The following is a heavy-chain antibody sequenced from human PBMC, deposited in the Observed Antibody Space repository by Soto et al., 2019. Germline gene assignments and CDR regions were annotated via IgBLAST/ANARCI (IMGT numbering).Heavy chain of an antibody. CDR1: GLNFISYG. Sequence: GVSMRVSCAAAGLNFISYGRSWVRKAPGKGLEWVSAISGSGGSTYYADSVKGRFTISRDNSKNTLYLQMNSLRAEDTAVYYCAKGRFLEWLAHWGQGTLVTVSS. J-gene: IGHJ5*02. D-gene: IGHD3-3*01. CDR3: AKGRFLEWLAH. CDR2: ISGSGGST. V-gene: IGHV3-23*01.